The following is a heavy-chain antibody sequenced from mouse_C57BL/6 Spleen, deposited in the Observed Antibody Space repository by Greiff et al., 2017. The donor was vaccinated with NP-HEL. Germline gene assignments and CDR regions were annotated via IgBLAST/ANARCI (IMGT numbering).Heavy chain of an antibody. D-gene: IGHD2-1*01. CDR1: GYTFTGYW. V-gene: IGHV1-9*01. Sequence: LQQSGAELMKPGASVKLSCKATGYTFTGYWIEWVKQRPGHGLEWIGEILPGSGSTNYNEKFKGKATFTADTSSNTAYMQLSSLTTEDSAIYYCARGALYGNYVWWYFDVWGTGTTVTVSS. CDR2: ILPGSGST. J-gene: IGHJ1*03. CDR3: ARGALYGNYVWWYFDV.